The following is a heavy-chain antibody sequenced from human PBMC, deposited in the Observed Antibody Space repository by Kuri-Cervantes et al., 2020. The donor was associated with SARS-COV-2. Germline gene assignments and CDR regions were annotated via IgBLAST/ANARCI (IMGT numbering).Heavy chain of an antibody. CDR2: ISSNGAT. D-gene: IGHD6-19*01. Sequence: GESLKTSCSASGFTFSSYAMHWVRQAPGKGLEYVSAISSNGATYYAGSVKGRFTISRDNSKNTMYLQMSSLRTEDTAIYHCFSSGWSRGDYWGHGTLVTVSS. CDR3: FSSGWSRGDY. CDR1: GFTFSSYA. J-gene: IGHJ4*01. V-gene: IGHV3-64D*06.